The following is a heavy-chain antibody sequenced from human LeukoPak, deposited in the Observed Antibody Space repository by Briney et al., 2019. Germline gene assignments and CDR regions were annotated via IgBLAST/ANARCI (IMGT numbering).Heavy chain of an antibody. Sequence: GGSLRLSCAASGFTFSSYGMHWVRQAPGKGLEWVAVIWYDGSNKYYADSVKGRFTISRDNSKNTLYLQMNSLRAEDTAVYYCAGHPRYCSSPSCLYGMDVWGKGTTVTVSS. CDR2: IWYDGSNK. J-gene: IGHJ6*04. V-gene: IGHV3-33*01. D-gene: IGHD2-2*01. CDR1: GFTFSSYG. CDR3: AGHPRYCSSPSCLYGMDV.